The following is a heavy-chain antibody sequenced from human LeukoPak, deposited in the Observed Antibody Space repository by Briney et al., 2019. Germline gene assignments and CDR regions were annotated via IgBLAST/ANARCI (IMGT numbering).Heavy chain of an antibody. CDR1: GFTFSNAW. V-gene: IGHV3-21*01. CDR2: ISSSSSYI. D-gene: IGHD6-19*01. J-gene: IGHJ4*02. Sequence: GGSLRLSCATSGFTFSNAWMSWVRQAPGKGLEWVSSISSSSSYIYYADSVKGRFTISRDNAKNSLYLQMNSLRAEDTAVYYCARGLSASLDYWGQGILVTVSS. CDR3: ARGLSASLDY.